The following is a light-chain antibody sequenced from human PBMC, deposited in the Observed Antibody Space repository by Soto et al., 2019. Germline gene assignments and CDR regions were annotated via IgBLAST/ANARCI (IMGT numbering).Light chain of an antibody. Sequence: QYVLTQPASVSGSPGQSITISCAGTRDDIGAYDYVSWYQQHPGNAPKLLVYEVTNRPSGVSDRFSGSKSGNTASLTISGLQAEDEADYYCNLYTNSSAVVFGGGTKVTVL. J-gene: IGLJ2*01. CDR3: NLYTNSSAVV. CDR2: EVT. V-gene: IGLV2-14*01. CDR1: RDDIGAYDY.